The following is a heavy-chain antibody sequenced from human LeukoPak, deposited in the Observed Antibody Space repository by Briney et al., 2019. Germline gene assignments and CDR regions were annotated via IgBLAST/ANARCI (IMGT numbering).Heavy chain of an antibody. V-gene: IGHV1-69*13. J-gene: IGHJ5*02. CDR1: GGTFSSYA. D-gene: IGHD3-9*01. CDR2: IIPIFGTA. Sequence: SVKVSCKASGGTFSSYAISWVRQAPGQGLEWMGGIIPIFGTANYAQKFQGRVTITADESTSTAYMELSSLRSEDTAVYYCASCAKTRELRYCWFDLWGQGTLVTVSS. CDR3: ASCAKTRELRYCWFDL.